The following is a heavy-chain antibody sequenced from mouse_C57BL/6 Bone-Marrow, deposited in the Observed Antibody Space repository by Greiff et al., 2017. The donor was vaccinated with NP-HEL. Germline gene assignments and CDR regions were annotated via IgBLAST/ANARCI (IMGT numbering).Heavy chain of an antibody. J-gene: IGHJ1*03. CDR2: ISDGGSYT. V-gene: IGHV5-4*03. CDR3: ARWLPWYFDV. CDR1: GFTFSSYA. D-gene: IGHD2-3*01. Sequence: EVMLVESGGGLVKPGGSLKLSCAASGFTFSSYAMSWVRQTPEKRLEWVATISDGGSYTYYPDNVKGRFTISRDNAKNNLYLQMSHLKSEDTAMYYCARWLPWYFDVWCTGTTVTVSS.